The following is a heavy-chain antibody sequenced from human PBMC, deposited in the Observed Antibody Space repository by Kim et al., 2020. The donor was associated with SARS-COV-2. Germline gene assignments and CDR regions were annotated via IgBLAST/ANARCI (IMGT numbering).Heavy chain of an antibody. CDR2: T. D-gene: IGHD1-26*01. CDR3: ARGVVGATYGY. Sequence: TKYSQKFQGRVTITRDTSASTAYMELSSLRSEDTAVYYCARGVVGATYGYWGQGTLVTVSS. V-gene: IGHV1-3*01. J-gene: IGHJ4*02.